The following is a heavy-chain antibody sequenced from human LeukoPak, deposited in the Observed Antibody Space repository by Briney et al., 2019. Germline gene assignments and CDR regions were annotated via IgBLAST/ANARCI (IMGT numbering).Heavy chain of an antibody. CDR3: ARDDGSGGYYEVGWFDP. V-gene: IGHV4-31*03. J-gene: IGHJ5*02. CDR2: IYYSGST. D-gene: IGHD3-10*01. Sequence: PSQTLSLTCTVSGGSISSGGYYWSWIRQHPGKGLEWIGYIYYSGSTYYNPSLKSRVTISVDTSKNQFSLKLSSVTAADTAVYYCARDDGSGGYYEVGWFDPWGQGTLVTVSS. CDR1: GGSISSGGYY.